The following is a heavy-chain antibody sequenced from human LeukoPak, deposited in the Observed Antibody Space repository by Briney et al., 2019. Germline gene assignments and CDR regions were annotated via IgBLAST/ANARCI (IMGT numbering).Heavy chain of an antibody. Sequence: SVKVSCKASGGTFISYAISWVRQAPGQGLEWMGGIIPIFGTANYAQKFQGRVTITADESTSTAYMELSSLRSEDTAVYYCARYCSSTSCYQADYYYYGMDVWGQGTTVTVSS. D-gene: IGHD2-2*01. V-gene: IGHV1-69*13. CDR3: ARYCSSTSCYQADYYYYGMDV. CDR1: GGTFISYA. CDR2: IIPIFGTA. J-gene: IGHJ6*02.